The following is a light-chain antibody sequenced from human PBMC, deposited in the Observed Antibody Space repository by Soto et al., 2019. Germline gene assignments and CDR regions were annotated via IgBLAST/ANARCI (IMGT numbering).Light chain of an antibody. V-gene: IGLV2-14*01. J-gene: IGLJ3*02. CDR2: EVS. CDR3: SSYTRYSTWV. CDR1: SSDVGGYDY. Sequence: QSALTQPASVSGSPRQSITISCTGTSSDVGGYDYVSWYQQHPGKAPKLMIYEVSNRPSGVSNRFSGSKSGNTASLTISGLQAEDEADYYCSSYTRYSTWVFGGGTKVTVL.